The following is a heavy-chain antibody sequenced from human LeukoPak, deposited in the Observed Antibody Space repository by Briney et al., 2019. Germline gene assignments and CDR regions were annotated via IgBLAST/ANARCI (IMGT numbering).Heavy chain of an antibody. Sequence: PGGSLRLSCAASGFTFRSYAMSWVRQAPGKGLEWVSVISGSGGSTYYADSVKGRFTISRDNSKNTLYLQMDSLRAEDTAVYYCGEVQTGNKFDYRGRGTQVTVSS. CDR1: GFTFRSYA. D-gene: IGHD1-1*01. V-gene: IGHV3-23*01. CDR2: ISGSGGST. J-gene: IGHJ4*02. CDR3: GEVQTGNKFDY.